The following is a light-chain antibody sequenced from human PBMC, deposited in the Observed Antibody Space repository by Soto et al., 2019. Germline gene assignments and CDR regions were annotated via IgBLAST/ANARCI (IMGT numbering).Light chain of an antibody. Sequence: DIQMTQSPSTLSASVGDRVTITCRASQTISSWLAWYQQKPGKAPKLLIYDASNLETGVPSRFSGSGSGTDFTFNISSLQPEDIATYYCQQYDNPNLTVTFGGGTKVDIK. J-gene: IGKJ4*01. CDR2: DAS. CDR3: QQYDNPNLTVT. V-gene: IGKV1-33*01. CDR1: QTISSW.